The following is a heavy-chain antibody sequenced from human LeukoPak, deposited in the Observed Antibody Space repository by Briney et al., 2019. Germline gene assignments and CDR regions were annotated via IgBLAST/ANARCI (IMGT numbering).Heavy chain of an antibody. V-gene: IGHV3-21*01. J-gene: IGHJ1*01. D-gene: IGHD3-10*01. CDR1: GFTFSSYG. CDR2: ISSSSSYI. Sequence: GGSLRLSCAASGFTFSSYGMNWVRQAPGKGLEWVSSISSSSSYIYYADSVKGRFTISRDNAKNSLYLQMNSLRAEDTAVYYCASEAVMVRGVISSWGQGTLVTVSS. CDR3: ASEAVMVRGVISS.